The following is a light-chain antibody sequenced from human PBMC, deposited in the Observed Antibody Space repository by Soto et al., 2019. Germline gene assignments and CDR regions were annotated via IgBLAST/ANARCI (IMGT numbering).Light chain of an antibody. CDR3: MQNFSLYT. Sequence: IGRTQTPLSLSFTPGQSASISCNSSQCLLHSDGRTYLYCYLKKAGQSPRLLIYEVSNRFSGVPDRFSGSGSVTEFALKISRVEAENVGVYLCMQNFSLYTFGPGTKLEI. J-gene: IGKJ2*01. CDR1: QCLLHSDGRTY. V-gene: IGKV2D-29*02. CDR2: EVS.